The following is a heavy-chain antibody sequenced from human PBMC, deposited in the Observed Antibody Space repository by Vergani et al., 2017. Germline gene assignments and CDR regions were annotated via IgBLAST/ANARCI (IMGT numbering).Heavy chain of an antibody. J-gene: IGHJ3*02. Sequence: QVQLQESGPGLVKPSETLSLTCRVSGYSISRGYFWGWFRQPPGKGLERIGDIFNTGLTYRTPSLRSRVAISVDTSRNHFSLKLRFVPAADTAAYFCARGGLPDSFDIWGQGTLVTVSS. CDR1: GYSISRGYF. CDR3: ARGGLPDSFDI. CDR2: IFNTGLT. D-gene: IGHD3-10*01. V-gene: IGHV4-38-2*02.